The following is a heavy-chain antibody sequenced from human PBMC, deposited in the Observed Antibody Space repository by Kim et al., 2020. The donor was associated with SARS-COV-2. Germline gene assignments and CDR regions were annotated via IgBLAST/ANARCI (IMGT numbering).Heavy chain of an antibody. J-gene: IGHJ6*02. CDR3: TRADGYGDYSVSGMDV. Sequence: GGSLRLSCTASGFTFGDYAMSWFRQAPGKGLEWVGFIRSKAYGGTTEYAASVKGRFTISRDDSKSIAYLQMNSLKTEDTAVYYCTRADGYGDYSVSGMDVWGQGTTVTVSS. CDR1: GFTFGDYA. D-gene: IGHD4-17*01. V-gene: IGHV3-49*03. CDR2: IRSKAYGGTT.